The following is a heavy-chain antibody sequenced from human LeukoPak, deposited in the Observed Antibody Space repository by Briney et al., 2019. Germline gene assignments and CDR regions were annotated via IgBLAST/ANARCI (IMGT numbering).Heavy chain of an antibody. CDR3: ARVPGSYYVDFDY. D-gene: IGHD3-10*01. V-gene: IGHV3-23*01. CDR1: GFTLNNYA. Sequence: PGGSLRLSCAASGFTLNNYAMCWVRQAPGKGLEWVSGIGSDGVTTYYADSVKGRFTIARDNSKNTVYLQMNSLRDEDTAVYYCARVPGSYYVDFDYWGQGALVTVSS. CDR2: IGSDGVTT. J-gene: IGHJ4*02.